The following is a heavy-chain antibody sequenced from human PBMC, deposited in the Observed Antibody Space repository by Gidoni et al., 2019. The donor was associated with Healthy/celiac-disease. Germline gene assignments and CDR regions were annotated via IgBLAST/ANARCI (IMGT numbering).Heavy chain of an antibody. D-gene: IGHD3-22*01. CDR2: ISGSGGST. CDR1: GFTFSSYA. CDR3: AKCRSGYYYPGDYFDY. J-gene: IGHJ4*02. V-gene: IGHV3-23*01. Sequence: EVQLLESGGGLVQPGGSLRLSCAASGFTFSSYAMSWVRQAPGKGLEWVSAISGSGGSTYYADSVKGRFTISRDNSKNTLYLQMNSLRAEDTAVYYCAKCRSGYYYPGDYFDYWGQGTLVTVSS.